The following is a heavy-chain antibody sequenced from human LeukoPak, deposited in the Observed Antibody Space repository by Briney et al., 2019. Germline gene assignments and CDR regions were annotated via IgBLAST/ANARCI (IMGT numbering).Heavy chain of an antibody. CDR1: GFTFRNYA. J-gene: IGHJ4*02. D-gene: IGHD3-22*01. CDR2: ISNDGVYT. V-gene: IGHV3-23*01. CDR3: AKGSSGGRPYYFDY. Sequence: SGRSLRLSCVASGFTFRNYAVSWVRQSPGKGLEWISTISNDGVYTFHADSVKGRLTISRDNSKNTLYLQMDSLRAEDTAIYYCAKGSSGGRPYYFDYWGQGTLVTVSS.